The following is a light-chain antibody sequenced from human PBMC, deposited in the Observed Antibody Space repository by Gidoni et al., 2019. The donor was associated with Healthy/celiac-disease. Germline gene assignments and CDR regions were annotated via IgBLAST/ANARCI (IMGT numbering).Light chain of an antibody. CDR3: QQSYSYWT. J-gene: IGKJ1*01. CDR1: QSISSY. V-gene: IGKV1-39*01. Sequence: DIQMTQSPSSLSASVGDRVTITCRASQSISSYLNWYQQKPGKAPKLLIYAASSLQSGVPSRFSGSGSGTDFTLTISSLQPEDFATYYCQQSYSYWTFXXXTKVEIK. CDR2: AAS.